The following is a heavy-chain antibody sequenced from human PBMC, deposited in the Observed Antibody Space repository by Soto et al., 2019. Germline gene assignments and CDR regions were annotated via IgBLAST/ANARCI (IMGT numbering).Heavy chain of an antibody. D-gene: IGHD3-3*01. V-gene: IGHV1-69*06. CDR2: IIPIFGTA. CDR3: ASETYYDFWSGYQRLYYFDY. CDR1: GGTFSSYA. J-gene: IGHJ4*02. Sequence: QVQLVQSGAEVKKPGSSVKVSCKASGGTFSSYAISWVRQAPGQGLEWMGGIIPIFGTANYAQKFQGRVTITADKSTSTAYMELSSLRSEDTAVYYCASETYYDFWSGYQRLYYFDYWGQGTLVTASS.